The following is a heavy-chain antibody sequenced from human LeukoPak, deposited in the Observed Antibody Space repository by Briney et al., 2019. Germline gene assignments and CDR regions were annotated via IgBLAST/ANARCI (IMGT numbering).Heavy chain of an antibody. CDR1: GFTFTNYG. CDR3: AKDCDGGNCYIDS. J-gene: IGHJ4*02. V-gene: IGHV3-23*01. Sequence: AGGSLRLSCAASGFTFTNYGMSWVRQAPGKGLEWVSGMSGRGVSTYYAASVKGRFTISSDNSKNTLYLQMNSLRAEDTAIYYCAKDCDGGNCYIDSWGQGTLVTVSS. CDR2: MSGRGVST. D-gene: IGHD4-23*01.